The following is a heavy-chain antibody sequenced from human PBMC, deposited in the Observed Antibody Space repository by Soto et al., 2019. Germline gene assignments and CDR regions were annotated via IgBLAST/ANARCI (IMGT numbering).Heavy chain of an antibody. CDR1: GGSISSYY. Sequence: SETLSLTCTVSGGSISSYYWSWIRQPPGKGLEWIGYIYYSGSTNYNPSLKSRVTISVDTSKNQFSLKLSSVTAADTAVYYCARDLGNSGSYYALRYYYGMDVWGQGTTVTVSS. V-gene: IGHV4-59*01. CDR3: ARDLGNSGSYYALRYYYGMDV. J-gene: IGHJ6*02. D-gene: IGHD1-26*01. CDR2: IYYSGST.